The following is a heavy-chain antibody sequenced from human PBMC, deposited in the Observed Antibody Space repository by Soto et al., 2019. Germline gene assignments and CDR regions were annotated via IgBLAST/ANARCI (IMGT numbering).Heavy chain of an antibody. V-gene: IGHV1-8*01. CDR1: GYTFTSYD. D-gene: IGHD3-22*01. CDR2: KNPNSGNT. CDR3: ARAVHYYYDSSGYYYGVFYFDY. J-gene: IGHJ4*02. Sequence: QVQLVQSGAEVKKPGASVKVSCKASGYTFTSYDINWVRQATGQGLEWMGWKNPNSGNTGYAQKFQGRVTMTRNTSISTAYMELSSLRSEDTAVYYCARAVHYYYDSSGYYYGVFYFDYWGQGTLVTVSS.